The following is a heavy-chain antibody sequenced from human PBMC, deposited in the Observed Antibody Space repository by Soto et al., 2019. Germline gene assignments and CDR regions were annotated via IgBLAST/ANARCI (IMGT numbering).Heavy chain of an antibody. CDR2: ISSRSDDI. J-gene: IGHJ4*02. V-gene: IGHV3-21*01. D-gene: IGHD6-13*01. Sequence: GGSLRLSCAASGFTFSTYTMSWVRQAPGKGLEWVSSISSRSDDIYYADSVRGRFTISRDNAKNSLFLQMTSLRAEDTAVYYCARGWEQLIRYSLHYWGQGTLVTVSS. CDR1: GFTFSTYT. CDR3: ARGWEQLIRYSLHY.